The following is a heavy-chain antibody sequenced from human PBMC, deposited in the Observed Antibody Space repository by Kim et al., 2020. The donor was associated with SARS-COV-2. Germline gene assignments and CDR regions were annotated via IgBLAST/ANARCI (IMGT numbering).Heavy chain of an antibody. J-gene: IGHJ4*02. Sequence: GGSLRLSCAASGFTFSSYAMHWVRQAPGKGLEWVAVISYDGSNKYYADSVKGRFTISRNNSKNTRYLQMNSLRAEDTAVYYCARVTQLAIDYWGQGTLVTVSS. V-gene: IGHV3-30-3*01. CDR1: GFTFSSYA. D-gene: IGHD6-6*01. CDR3: ARVTQLAIDY. CDR2: ISYDGSNK.